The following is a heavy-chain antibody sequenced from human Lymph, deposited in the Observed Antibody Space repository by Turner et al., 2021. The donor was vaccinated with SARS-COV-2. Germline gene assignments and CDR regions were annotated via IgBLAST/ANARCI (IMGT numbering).Heavy chain of an antibody. Sequence: EVQLLESGGGLVQPGGSLRPSCAASGFTFDDYALHWVRQAPGKGLEWVSLISGDGGSTYYADSVKGRFTISRDDSKNSLYLQINSLRTEDTALYYCAKEGLSGRRLQFVPYFAYWGQGTLVSVSS. CDR3: AKEGLSGRRLQFVPYFAY. J-gene: IGHJ4*02. CDR1: GFTFDDYA. D-gene: IGHD5-12*01. CDR2: ISGDGGST. V-gene: IGHV3-43*02.